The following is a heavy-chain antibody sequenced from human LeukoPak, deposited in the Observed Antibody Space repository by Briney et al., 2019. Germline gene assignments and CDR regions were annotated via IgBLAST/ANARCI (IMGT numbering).Heavy chain of an antibody. Sequence: GGSLRLSCAASGFTFSSYAMHWVRQAPGKGLEWVAVISYDGSNKYYADSVKGRFTISRDNSKNTLYLQMNSLRAEDTAVYYCARADYDFWSGYHASYYGMDVWGQGTPVTVSS. V-gene: IGHV3-30-3*01. CDR2: ISYDGSNK. CDR1: GFTFSSYA. CDR3: ARADYDFWSGYHASYYGMDV. D-gene: IGHD3-3*01. J-gene: IGHJ6*02.